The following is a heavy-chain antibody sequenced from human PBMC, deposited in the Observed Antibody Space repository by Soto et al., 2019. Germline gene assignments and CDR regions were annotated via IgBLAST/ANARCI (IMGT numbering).Heavy chain of an antibody. D-gene: IGHD2-15*01. CDR2: ISYDGSNK. CDR3: ARDLRLNIVVVVAATLRPYYYYGIDV. V-gene: IGHV3-30-3*01. CDR1: GFTFSSYA. Sequence: QVQLVESGGGVVQPGRSLRLSCAASGFTFSSYAMHWVRKAPGKGLEWVAVISYDGSNKYYADSVKGRFTISRDNSKNTLYLQMNSLRAEDTAVYYCARDLRLNIVVVVAATLRPYYYYGIDVWGQGTTVTVSS. J-gene: IGHJ6*02.